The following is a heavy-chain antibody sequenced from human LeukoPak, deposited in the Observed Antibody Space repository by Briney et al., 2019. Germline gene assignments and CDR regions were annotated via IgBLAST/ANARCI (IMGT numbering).Heavy chain of an antibody. V-gene: IGHV3-7*03. Sequence: GGSLRLSCAASGFTFSSYWMSWVRQAPGKGLEWVANIKQDGSEKYYVDSVKGRFTISRDNAKNSLYPQMNSLRAEDMALYYCAKGITMIVEGAFDIWGQGTMVTVSS. J-gene: IGHJ3*02. D-gene: IGHD3-22*01. CDR1: GFTFSSYW. CDR3: AKGITMIVEGAFDI. CDR2: IKQDGSEK.